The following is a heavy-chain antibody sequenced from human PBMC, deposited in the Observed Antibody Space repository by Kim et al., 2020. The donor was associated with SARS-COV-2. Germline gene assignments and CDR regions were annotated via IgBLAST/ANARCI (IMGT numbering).Heavy chain of an antibody. D-gene: IGHD6-13*01. Sequence: GGSLRLSCAASGFTFSNYAMSWVRQAPGKGLEWVSYISGSGTNTYYADSVKGRFTISRDNSRNTLYLHMNSLRAEDTAVYYCAKGILAAGTFHYYYYGMDVWGQGTTVTVSS. CDR2: ISGSGTNT. J-gene: IGHJ6*02. CDR1: GFTFSNYA. V-gene: IGHV3-23*01. CDR3: AKGILAAGTFHYYYYGMDV.